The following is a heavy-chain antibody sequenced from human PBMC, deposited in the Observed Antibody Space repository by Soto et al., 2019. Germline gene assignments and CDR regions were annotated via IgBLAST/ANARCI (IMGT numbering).Heavy chain of an antibody. J-gene: IGHJ6*02. V-gene: IGHV1-18*01. CDR3: ARDNSGSYHYYYYGMDV. Sequence: ASVKVSCKASGYTFTTFGISWVRQAPGQGLEWVGWISANNGNTKYSQKFQGRVSLTTETSASTAYMELRSLRSDDTAVYYCARDNSGSYHYYYYGMDVWGQGTTVTVSS. CDR1: GYTFTTFG. D-gene: IGHD1-26*01. CDR2: ISANNGNT.